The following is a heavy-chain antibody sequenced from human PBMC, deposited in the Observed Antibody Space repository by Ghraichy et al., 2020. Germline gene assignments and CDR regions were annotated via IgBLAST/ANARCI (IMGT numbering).Heavy chain of an antibody. CDR1: GGSISSSSYY. J-gene: IGHJ6*02. V-gene: IGHV4-39*01. CDR2: IYYSGST. D-gene: IGHD3-10*01. Sequence: SETLSLTCTVSGGSISSSSYYWGWIRQPPGKGLEWIGSIYYSGSTYYNPSLKSRVTISVDTSKNQFSLKLSSVTAADTAVYYCARQSSYNYYGSGTPHGDYGMDVWGQGTTVTVSS. CDR3: ARQSSYNYYGSGTPHGDYGMDV.